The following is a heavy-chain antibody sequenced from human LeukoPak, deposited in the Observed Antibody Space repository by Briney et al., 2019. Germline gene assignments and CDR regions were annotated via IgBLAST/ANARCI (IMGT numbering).Heavy chain of an antibody. V-gene: IGHV4-34*01. CDR3: ARGRVLRDY. D-gene: IGHD3-3*01. CDR2: INHSGST. Sequence: PSETLSLTCAVYGGSFSGYYWSWIRQPPGKGLEWIGEINHSGSTNYNPSLKSRVTISVDTSKNQFSLKLSSVTAADTAVYYCARGRVLRDYWGQGTLVTVSS. CDR1: GGSFSGYY. J-gene: IGHJ4*02.